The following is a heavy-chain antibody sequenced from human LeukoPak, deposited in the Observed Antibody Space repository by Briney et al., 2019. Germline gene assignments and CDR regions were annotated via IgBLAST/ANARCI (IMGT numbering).Heavy chain of an antibody. Sequence: SETLSLTCTVSGGSISSYYWSWIRQHPGKGLEWIGYIYYSGSTYYNPSLKSRVTISVDTSKNQFSLKLSSVTAADTAVYYCARGTSWNYYGMDVWGQGTTVTVSS. V-gene: IGHV4-59*06. CDR2: IYYSGST. J-gene: IGHJ6*02. CDR1: GGSISSYY. CDR3: ARGTSWNYYGMDV. D-gene: IGHD2-2*01.